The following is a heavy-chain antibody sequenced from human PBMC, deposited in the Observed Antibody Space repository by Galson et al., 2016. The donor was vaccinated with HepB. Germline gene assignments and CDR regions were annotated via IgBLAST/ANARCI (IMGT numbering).Heavy chain of an antibody. CDR3: ARQFNDRSFPRAVGN. Sequence: SETLSLTCTVCGGSISDSSYYWGWIRQPPGKGLEWIATIFYPGTTYYNPSLKTRVTISVDTSKNQFFLTLNTVTAADTAIYYCARQFNDRSFPRAVGNWGQGRLVTVSS. CDR1: GGSISDSSYY. D-gene: IGHD1-1*01. J-gene: IGHJ4*02. CDR2: IFYPGTT. V-gene: IGHV4-39*01.